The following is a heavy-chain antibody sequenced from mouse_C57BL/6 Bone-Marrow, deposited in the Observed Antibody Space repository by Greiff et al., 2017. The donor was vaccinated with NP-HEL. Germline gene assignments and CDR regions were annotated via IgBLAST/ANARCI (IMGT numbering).Heavy chain of an antibody. CDR2: ISSGGSYT. CDR1: GFTFSSYG. J-gene: IGHJ2*01. Sequence: EVQGVESGGDLVKPGGSLKLSCAASGFTFSSYGMSWVRQTPDKRLEWVATISSGGSYTYYPDSVKGRFTISRDNAKNTLYLQMSSLKSEDTAMYYCARLPPYYYGSRGYWGQGTTLTVSS. CDR3: ARLPPYYYGSRGY. D-gene: IGHD1-1*01. V-gene: IGHV5-6*01.